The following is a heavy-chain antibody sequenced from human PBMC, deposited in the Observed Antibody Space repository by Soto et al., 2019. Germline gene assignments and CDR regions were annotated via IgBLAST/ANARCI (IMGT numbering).Heavy chain of an antibody. Sequence: ASVKVSCKASGGTFSSSTITWVRQAPGQGLEWMGWIIAYNGNTNYAQKLQGRVTMTTDTSTSTAYMELRSLRSDDTAVYYCASLATDYGDYYYFDYWGQGTLVTVSS. CDR1: GGTFSSST. V-gene: IGHV1-18*01. CDR2: IIAYNGNT. D-gene: IGHD4-17*01. CDR3: ASLATDYGDYYYFDY. J-gene: IGHJ4*02.